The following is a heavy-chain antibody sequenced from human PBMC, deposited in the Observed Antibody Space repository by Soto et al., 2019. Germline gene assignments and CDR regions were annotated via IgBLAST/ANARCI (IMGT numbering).Heavy chain of an antibody. D-gene: IGHD4-17*01. CDR3: ARPMHDYGGHSVYFQH. J-gene: IGHJ1*01. CDR2: IIPIFGTA. CDR1: GGTFSSYA. V-gene: IGHV1-69*01. Sequence: QVQLVQSGAEVKKPGSSVKVSCKASGGTFSSYAISWVRQAPGQGLEWMGGIIPIFGTANYAQKFQGRVTITADESTSTAYMELSSLRSEDTAVYYCARPMHDYGGHSVYFQHWGQGTLVTVSS.